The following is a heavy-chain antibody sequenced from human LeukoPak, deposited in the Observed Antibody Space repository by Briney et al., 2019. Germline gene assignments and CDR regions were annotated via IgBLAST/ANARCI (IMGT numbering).Heavy chain of an antibody. Sequence: GGSLRLSCVGSGLTSIAYALTWARQAPGKGLEWVSGISGGGVTTYYADSVKGRFTISRDNSKNTLYLQMNSLRADDTAIYYCARNQQLGGHSYYYYGMDVWGQGTTVTVSS. CDR1: GLTSIAYA. CDR2: ISGGGVTT. CDR3: ARNQQLGGHSYYYYGMDV. V-gene: IGHV3-23*01. D-gene: IGHD3-16*01. J-gene: IGHJ6*02.